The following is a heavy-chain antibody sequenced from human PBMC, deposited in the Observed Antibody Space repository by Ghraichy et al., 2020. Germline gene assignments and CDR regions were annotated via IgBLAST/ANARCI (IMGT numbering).Heavy chain of an antibody. V-gene: IGHV4-39*01. D-gene: IGHD5-18*01. Sequence: SETLSLTCTVSGGSISSSSYYWGWIRQPPGKGMEWIGSIYYSGSTYYNPSLKSRVTISVDTSKNQFSLKLSSVTAADTAVYYCARLLGYSYGLWEYYYYGMDVWGQGTTVTVSS. CDR1: GGSISSSSYY. CDR3: ARLLGYSYGLWEYYYYGMDV. CDR2: IYYSGST. J-gene: IGHJ6*02.